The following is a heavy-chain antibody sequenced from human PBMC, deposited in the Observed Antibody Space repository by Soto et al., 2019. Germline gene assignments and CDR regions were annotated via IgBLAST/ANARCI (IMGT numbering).Heavy chain of an antibody. V-gene: IGHV1-69*01. CDR1: GGTFSSYA. Sequence: QVQLVQSGAEVKKPGSSVKVSCKASGGTFSSYAISWVRQAPGQGLEWMGGIIPIFGTANYAQKFQGRVKINADESTSTAYMEMSSLRSEDTAVYYCARESEDYGSGSMRFDYWGQGTLVTVSS. J-gene: IGHJ4*02. CDR2: IIPIFGTA. CDR3: ARESEDYGSGSMRFDY. D-gene: IGHD3-10*01.